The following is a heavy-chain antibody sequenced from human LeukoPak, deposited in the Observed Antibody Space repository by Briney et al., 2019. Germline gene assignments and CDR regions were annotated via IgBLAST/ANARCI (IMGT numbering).Heavy chain of an antibody. Sequence: PGRSLRLSCAASGFTFSSYAMHWVRQAPGKGLEWVSGISSSGGSIYYADSVKGRFTISRDNSKHTLFLQMSSLRAEDTAIYYCAKGSPLDLGAGESYYGMGVWGQGTTVTVSS. CDR1: GFTFSSYA. D-gene: IGHD3-10*01. CDR3: AKGSPLDLGAGESYYGMGV. CDR2: ISSSGGSI. J-gene: IGHJ6*02. V-gene: IGHV3-23*01.